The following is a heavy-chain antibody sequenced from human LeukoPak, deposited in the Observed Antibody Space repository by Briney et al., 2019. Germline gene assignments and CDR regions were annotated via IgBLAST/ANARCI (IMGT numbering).Heavy chain of an antibody. CDR3: AKSDSPYSSSWYPWGY. CDR2: ISGSGGDT. D-gene: IGHD6-13*01. V-gene: IGHV3-23*01. J-gene: IGHJ4*02. Sequence: PGGSVRLSCAASGFTFSNFLMTWVRQAPGKGPEWVSAISGSGGDTYYADSVKGRFTISRDNSKNTLHLQMNSLRAEDTAVYYCAKSDSPYSSSWYPWGYWGQGTLVTVSS. CDR1: GFTFSNFL.